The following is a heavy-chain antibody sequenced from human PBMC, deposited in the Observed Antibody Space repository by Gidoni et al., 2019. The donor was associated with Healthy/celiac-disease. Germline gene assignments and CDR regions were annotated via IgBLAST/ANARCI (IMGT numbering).Heavy chain of an antibody. D-gene: IGHD3-3*01. CDR3: ARGYYDFWSGYLAAPRWFDP. J-gene: IGHJ5*02. CDR2: TSSSSSTI. V-gene: IGHV3-48*01. CDR1: GVTFSSYS. Sequence: LVQPGGSLRLSCAASGVTFSSYSMNWVRQAPGKGLEWVSYTSSSSSTIYYADSVKGRFTISRDNAKSSLYLKMNSLRAEDTAVYYCARGYYDFWSGYLAAPRWFDPWGQGTLVTVSS.